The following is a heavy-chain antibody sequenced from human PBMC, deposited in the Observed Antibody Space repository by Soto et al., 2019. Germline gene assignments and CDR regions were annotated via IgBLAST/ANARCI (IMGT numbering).Heavy chain of an antibody. V-gene: IGHV1-18*04. Sequence: ASVKFSCKTSGYTFTSYGISWVRQAPGQGLEWMGWISTYNGNTNYAQKFQGRANMTTDTSTTTAYMELRSLKSDDTAVYYCARLLFLEWFDEYWGKGTLVIVSS. CDR3: ARLLFLEWFDEY. CDR2: ISTYNGNT. D-gene: IGHD3-3*01. J-gene: IGHJ4*02. CDR1: GYTFTSYG.